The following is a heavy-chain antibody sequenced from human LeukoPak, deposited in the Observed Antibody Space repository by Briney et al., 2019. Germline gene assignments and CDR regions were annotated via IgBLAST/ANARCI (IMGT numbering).Heavy chain of an antibody. J-gene: IGHJ4*02. V-gene: IGHV4-59*08. D-gene: IGHD3-9*01. Sequence: SETLSLTCTVSGGSISSYYWSWIRQPPGKGLEWIGYIYYSGSTNYNPSLKSRVTVSVDTAKNQFSLKLSSVTAADTAVYYCARGRYDVLTGYFEEVDYWGQGTLVIVSS. CDR3: ARGRYDVLTGYFEEVDY. CDR1: GGSISSYY. CDR2: IYYSGST.